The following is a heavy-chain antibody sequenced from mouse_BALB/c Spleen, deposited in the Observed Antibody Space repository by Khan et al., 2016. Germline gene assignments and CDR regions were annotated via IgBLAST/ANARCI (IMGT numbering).Heavy chain of an antibody. J-gene: IGHJ2*01. Sequence: EVELVESGGGLVKPGGSLKLSCAASGFTFSSYAMSWVRQTPEKGLEWVATISSGGSYTYYPDSVKGRFTISRDNAKNTLYLQMSSLRSEDTAMYYCARRGDPYYFDYWGQGTTLTVSS. V-gene: IGHV5-9-3*01. CDR2: ISSGGSYT. CDR1: GFTFSSYA. CDR3: ARRGDPYYFDY.